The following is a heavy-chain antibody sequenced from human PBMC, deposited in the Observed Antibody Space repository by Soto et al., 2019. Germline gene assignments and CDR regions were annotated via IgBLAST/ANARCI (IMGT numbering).Heavy chain of an antibody. CDR2: ISYSGST. CDR1: GGSISSGNYY. Sequence: PSETLSLTCTVSGGSISSGNYYWSWIRQHPGKGLEWIGYISYSGSTQYNPSLKSRVSISVDTSKNQFSLKLYSMTAADTAVYYGATHVGAGYTSWFTPFAYWGQGTLVTVSS. V-gene: IGHV4-31*03. D-gene: IGHD3-16*02. J-gene: IGHJ4*02. CDR3: ATHVGAGYTSWFTPFAY.